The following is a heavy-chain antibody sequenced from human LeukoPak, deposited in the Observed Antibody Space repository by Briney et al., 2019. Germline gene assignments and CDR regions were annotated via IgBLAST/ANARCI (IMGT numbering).Heavy chain of an antibody. CDR3: ARGVEQLVPFDY. CDR2: IYSDGST. Sequence: GGSLRLSCIVSGLTISSKYMSWVRQAPGKGLEWVSLIYSDGSTYYADSVKGRFTISRDNTKNSLYLQMNSLRAEDTAVYYCARGVEQLVPFDYWGQGTLVTVSS. D-gene: IGHD6-6*01. CDR1: GLTISSKY. V-gene: IGHV3-53*01. J-gene: IGHJ4*02.